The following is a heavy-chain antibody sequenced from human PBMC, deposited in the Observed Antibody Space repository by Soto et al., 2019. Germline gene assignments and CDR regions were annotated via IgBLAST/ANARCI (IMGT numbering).Heavy chain of an antibody. CDR1: GYSFTSYW. J-gene: IGHJ6*02. V-gene: IGHV5-51*01. Sequence: GESLKISCKGSGYSFTSYWIGWVRQMPGKGLEWMGIIYPGDSDTRYSPSFQGQVTISADKSISTAYLQSSSLKASDTAMYYCARGGYSYVHKVPYYYYYGMDVWGQGTTGTVSS. D-gene: IGHD5-18*01. CDR3: ARGGYSYVHKVPYYYYYGMDV. CDR2: IYPGDSDT.